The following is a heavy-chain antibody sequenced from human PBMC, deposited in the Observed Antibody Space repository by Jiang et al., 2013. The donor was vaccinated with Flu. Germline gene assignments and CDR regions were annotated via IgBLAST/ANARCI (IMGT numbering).Heavy chain of an antibody. Sequence: CKASGYTFTSYYMHWVRQAPGQGLEWMGIINPSGGSTSYAQKFQGRVTMTRDTSTSTVYMELSSLRSEDTAVYYCARDSFSRWFGDPSDGMDVWGQGTTVTVSS. CDR3: ARDSFSRWFGDPSDGMDV. J-gene: IGHJ6*02. D-gene: IGHD3-10*01. V-gene: IGHV1-46*03. CDR1: GYTFTSYY. CDR2: INPSGGST.